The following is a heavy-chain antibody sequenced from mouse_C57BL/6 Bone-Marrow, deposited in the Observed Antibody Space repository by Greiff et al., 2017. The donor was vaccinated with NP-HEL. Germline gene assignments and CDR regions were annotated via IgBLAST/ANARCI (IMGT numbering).Heavy chain of an antibody. Sequence: VKLQESGAELARPGASVKLSCKASGYTFTSYGISWVKQRTGQGLEWIGEIYPRSGNTYYNEKFKGKATLTADKSSSTAYMELRSLTSEDSAVYFCARSSTSPWFAYWGQGTLVTVSA. J-gene: IGHJ3*01. CDR2: IYPRSGNT. CDR3: ARSSTSPWFAY. V-gene: IGHV1-81*01. CDR1: GYTFTSYG.